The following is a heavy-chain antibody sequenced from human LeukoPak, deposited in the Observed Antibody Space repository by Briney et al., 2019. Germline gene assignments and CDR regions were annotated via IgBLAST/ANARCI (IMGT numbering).Heavy chain of an antibody. CDR2: ISGSGAGT. Sequence: GSLRLSCAASGFTFSSYAMSWVRQAPGKGLEWVSGISGSGAGTYYADSVKGRFTISRDNSKTTLYLQMDSLRADDTAVYYCAKGAVFRYFDWLFNYFDYWDQGTLVTVSS. D-gene: IGHD3-9*01. J-gene: IGHJ4*02. CDR1: GFTFSSYA. CDR3: AKGAVFRYFDWLFNYFDY. V-gene: IGHV3-23*01.